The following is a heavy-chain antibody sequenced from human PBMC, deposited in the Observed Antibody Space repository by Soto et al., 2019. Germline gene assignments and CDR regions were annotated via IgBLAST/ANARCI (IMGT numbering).Heavy chain of an antibody. CDR3: ARDARRVIAARPRYMDV. Sequence: GGSLRLSCAASGFTFSSYGMHWVRQAPGKGLEWVAVIWYDGSNKYYADSVKGRFTISRDNSKNTLYLQMNSLRAEDTAVYYCARDARRVIAARPRYMDVWGKGTTVTVSS. D-gene: IGHD6-6*01. J-gene: IGHJ6*03. CDR1: GFTFSSYG. CDR2: IWYDGSNK. V-gene: IGHV3-33*01.